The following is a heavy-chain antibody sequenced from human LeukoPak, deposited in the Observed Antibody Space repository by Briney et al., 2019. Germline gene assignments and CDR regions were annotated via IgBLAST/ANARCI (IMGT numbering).Heavy chain of an antibody. CDR1: EGTFSSYA. CDR2: IIPIFGTA. CDR3: ARDGNGDYGEF. Sequence: ASVKVSCKASEGTFSSYAISWVRQAPGQGLEWMGGIIPIFGTANYAQKFQGRVTITADESTSTAYMELSSLRSEDTAVYYCARDGNGDYGEFWGQGTLVTVSS. V-gene: IGHV1-69*01. D-gene: IGHD4-17*01. J-gene: IGHJ4*02.